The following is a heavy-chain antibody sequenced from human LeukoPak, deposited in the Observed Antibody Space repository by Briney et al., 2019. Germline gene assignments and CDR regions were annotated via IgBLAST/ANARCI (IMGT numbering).Heavy chain of an antibody. CDR3: ARATYYYDSSGYFSSYYFDY. Sequence: SETLSLTCTVSGNSISSGDNYRSWIRQPAGKGLEWIGRIYTSGSTNYNPSLKSRVTISVDTSKNQFSLKLSSVTAADTAVYYCARATYYYDSSGYFSSYYFDYWGQGTLVTVSS. V-gene: IGHV4-61*02. CDR2: IYTSGST. D-gene: IGHD3-22*01. CDR1: GNSISSGDNY. J-gene: IGHJ4*02.